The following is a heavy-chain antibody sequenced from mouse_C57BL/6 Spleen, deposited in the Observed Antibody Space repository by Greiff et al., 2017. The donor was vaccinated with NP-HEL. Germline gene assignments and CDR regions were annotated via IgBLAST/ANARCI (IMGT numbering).Heavy chain of an antibody. D-gene: IGHD1-1*01. CDR1: GYTFTDYE. CDR2: IDPETGGT. CDR3: TRGYYGSPAWFAY. V-gene: IGHV1-15*01. J-gene: IGHJ3*01. Sequence: QVHVKQSGAELVRPGASVTLSCKASGYTFTDYEMHWVKQTPVHGLEWIGAIDPETGGTAYNQKFKGKAILTADKSSSTAYMELRSLTSEDSAVYYCTRGYYGSPAWFAYWGKGTLVTVAA.